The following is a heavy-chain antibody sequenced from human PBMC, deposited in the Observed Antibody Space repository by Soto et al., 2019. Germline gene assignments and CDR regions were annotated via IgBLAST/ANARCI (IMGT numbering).Heavy chain of an antibody. D-gene: IGHD2-15*01. CDR1: GFTFSSYW. V-gene: IGHV3-7*05. CDR3: AKVIGFFSGGSCYLKSYYYYYYMDV. CDR2: IKQEGSEK. J-gene: IGHJ6*03. Sequence: GGSLRLSCAVSGFTFSSYWMSWVRQAPGKGLEWVANIKQEGSEKYYVDSVKGRFTISRDNSKNTLYLQMNSLRAEDTAVYYCAKVIGFFSGGSCYLKSYYYYYYMDVWGKGTTVTVSS.